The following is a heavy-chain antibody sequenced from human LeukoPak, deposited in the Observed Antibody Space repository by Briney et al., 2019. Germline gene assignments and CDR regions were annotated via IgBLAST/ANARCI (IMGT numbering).Heavy chain of an antibody. V-gene: IGHV3-21*01. D-gene: IGHD5-12*01. J-gene: IGHJ4*02. CDR2: ISSSSSYI. CDR3: AREYSGYDFDY. CDR1: GFTFSSYS. Sequence: GGSLRHSCAASGFTFSSYSMNWVRQAPGKGLEWVSSISSSSSYIYYADSVKGRFTISRDNAKNSLYLQMNSLRAEDTAVYYCAREYSGYDFDYWGQGTLVTVSS.